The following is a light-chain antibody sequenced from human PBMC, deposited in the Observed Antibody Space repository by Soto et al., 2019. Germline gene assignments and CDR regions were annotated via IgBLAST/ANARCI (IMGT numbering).Light chain of an antibody. CDR3: QHFGSSRT. CDR2: GAS. Sequence: EIVLTQSPGTLSLSPGERATLSCRASQSVGSSYVGWYQHKPGQVPGLVIYGASSRATGIADRFSGSGSGTDFTLTISRLEPEDFAVYYCQHFGSSRTFGQGTKVEIK. CDR1: QSVGSSY. V-gene: IGKV3-20*01. J-gene: IGKJ1*01.